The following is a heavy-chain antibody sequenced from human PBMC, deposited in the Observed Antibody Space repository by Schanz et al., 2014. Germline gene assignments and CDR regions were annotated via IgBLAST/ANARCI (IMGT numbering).Heavy chain of an antibody. J-gene: IGHJ3*02. V-gene: IGHV3-30*09. CDR1: GFTFSRHA. CDR2: ITYDGSNK. CDR3: ARGGRGGYPGRAFDI. Sequence: QVELVESGGGVVQPGRSLRLSCAASGFTFSRHAMHWVRQAAGKGLEWVAAITYDGSNKYYAESVKGRFAISRDNSKDTLYWQMTSLRTEDTAVYYCARGGRGGYPGRAFDIGGQGTMVTASS. D-gene: IGHD5-12*01.